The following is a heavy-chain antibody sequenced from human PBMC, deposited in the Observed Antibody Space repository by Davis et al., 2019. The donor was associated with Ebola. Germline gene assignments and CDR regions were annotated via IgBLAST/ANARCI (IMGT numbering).Heavy chain of an antibody. J-gene: IGHJ4*02. CDR3: ARGPRKMATTNFDY. Sequence: GESLKISCAASGFSFSDYYMSWIRQAPGKGLEWVSYISISSGFTNYADSVKGRFTISRDNAKNSLYLQMNSLRAEDTAVYYCARGPRKMATTNFDYWGQGTLATVSS. D-gene: IGHD5-24*01. V-gene: IGHV3-11*06. CDR1: GFSFSDYY. CDR2: ISISSGFT.